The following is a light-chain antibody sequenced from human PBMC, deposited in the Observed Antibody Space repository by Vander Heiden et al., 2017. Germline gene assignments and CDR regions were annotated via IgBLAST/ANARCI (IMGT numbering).Light chain of an antibody. CDR2: GAS. Sequence: DIEMTQSPSSLSAYVRDRVTITCRASQGIGNDLAWYQQKPGKAPKRLIYGASSLQSGVPSRFSGGASGTEFTLTISSLQPEDFATYYCQQHNSFPRTFGQGTKVEIK. CDR1: QGIGND. J-gene: IGKJ1*01. V-gene: IGKV1-17*01. CDR3: QQHNSFPRT.